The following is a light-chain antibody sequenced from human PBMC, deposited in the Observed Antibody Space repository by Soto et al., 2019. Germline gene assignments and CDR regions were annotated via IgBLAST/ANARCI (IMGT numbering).Light chain of an antibody. Sequence: EIVLTQSPGTLSLSPGERATLSCRASQSVSSSYLAWYQQKPGQAPRLLIYGASSRATGIPERFSGSGSGTDFTLTISRLEPEDFAVYYCQQYGSSPTFGQGPKVEIK. V-gene: IGKV3-20*01. CDR3: QQYGSSPT. J-gene: IGKJ1*01. CDR1: QSVSSSY. CDR2: GAS.